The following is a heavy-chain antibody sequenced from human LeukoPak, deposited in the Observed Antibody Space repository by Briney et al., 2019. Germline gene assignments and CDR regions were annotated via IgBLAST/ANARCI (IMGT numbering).Heavy chain of an antibody. CDR3: ARGYIWYYFDY. J-gene: IGHJ4*02. CDR1: GFTVSSKD. V-gene: IGHV3-53*01. Sequence: GGSLRLSCAASGFTVSSKDMSWVRQAPGKGLEWVSVIYIGGTAYYADSVKGRFTISRDTTKNTISLQMNSLRPEDTAVYYCARGYIWYYFDYWGQGTLVTVSS. D-gene: IGHD1-20*01. CDR2: IYIGGTA.